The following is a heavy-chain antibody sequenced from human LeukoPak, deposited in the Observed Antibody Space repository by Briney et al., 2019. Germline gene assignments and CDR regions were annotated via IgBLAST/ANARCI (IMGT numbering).Heavy chain of an antibody. CDR2: IRYDGNTK. D-gene: IGHD3-10*01. J-gene: IGHJ4*02. CDR1: GFTLSSYG. CDR3: EKGTELGELLSDY. V-gene: IGHV3-30*02. Sequence: GGSLRLSCVASGFTLSSYGMHWVRQAPGKGLEWVAFIRYDGNTKYYADSVKGRSTISRDTSRNTLYLQMNSLRTEDTAVYYCEKGTELGELLSDYWGQGTLVTVSS.